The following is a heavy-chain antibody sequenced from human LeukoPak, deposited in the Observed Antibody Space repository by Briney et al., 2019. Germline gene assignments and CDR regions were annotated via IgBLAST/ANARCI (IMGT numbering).Heavy chain of an antibody. Sequence: GGSLRLSCAASGFTLSSYAMSWVRQAPGKGLEWVSAISGSGGSTYYADSVQGRFIISRDNSRNSLYLQMNSLRDEDTALYYCTKDTDILTGYPSDYWGQGTLVTVSS. J-gene: IGHJ4*02. CDR1: GFTLSSYA. V-gene: IGHV3-23*01. CDR2: ISGSGGST. D-gene: IGHD3-9*01. CDR3: TKDTDILTGYPSDY.